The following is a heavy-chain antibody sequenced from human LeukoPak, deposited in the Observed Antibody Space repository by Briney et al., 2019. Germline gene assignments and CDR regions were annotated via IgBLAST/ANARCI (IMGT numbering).Heavy chain of an antibody. V-gene: IGHV4-59*08. D-gene: IGHD6-19*01. CDR2: IYDGRDT. J-gene: IGHJ4*02. CDR1: GASTSRRY. CDR3: AQTTGWPGFDF. Sequence: SETLSLTCSASGASTSRRYWSWIRQSPGRTLEWIGHIYDGRDTKYNPSLTSRVTISVDTSRNQFSLSLTSVTAADTAIYYCAQTTGWPGFDFWGPGALVTVSS.